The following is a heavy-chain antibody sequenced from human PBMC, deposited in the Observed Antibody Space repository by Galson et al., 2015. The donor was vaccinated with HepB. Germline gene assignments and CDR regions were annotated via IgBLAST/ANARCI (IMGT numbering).Heavy chain of an antibody. CDR2: ITSNGGRT. Sequence: SLRLSCAASGFTFSRYAMTWVRQAPGKGLEWISSITSNGGRTFYTNSVKGRFTISRDNSRNTVVLQLSSLRPEYTAVYYCAKDGIMVSNNPYQLHFWGQGTLVSVSS. CDR1: GFTFSRYA. CDR3: AKDGIMVSNNPYQLHF. J-gene: IGHJ4*02. V-gene: IGHV3-23*01. D-gene: IGHD2-8*01.